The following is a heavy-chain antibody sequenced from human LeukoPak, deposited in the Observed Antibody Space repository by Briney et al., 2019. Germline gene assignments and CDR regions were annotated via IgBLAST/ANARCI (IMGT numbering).Heavy chain of an antibody. Sequence: GGSLRLSCAASGFTFSSYAMSWVRQAPGKGLEWVSAISGSGGSTYYADSVKGRFTISRDNSKNTLYLQMNSLRPEDTALYYCAKSNYYDSSGYVYYFDYWGQGTLVTVSS. CDR3: AKSNYYDSSGYVYYFDY. J-gene: IGHJ4*02. D-gene: IGHD3-22*01. CDR1: GFTFSSYA. V-gene: IGHV3-23*01. CDR2: ISGSGGST.